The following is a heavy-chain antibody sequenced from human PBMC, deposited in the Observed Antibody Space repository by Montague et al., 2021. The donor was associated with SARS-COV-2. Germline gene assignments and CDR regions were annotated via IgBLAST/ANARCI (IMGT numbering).Heavy chain of an antibody. D-gene: IGHD3-3*01. J-gene: IGHJ2*01. CDR1: GGTFNGYY. V-gene: IGHV4-34*01. CDR2: INDSGRT. CDR3: ARGTGGHITIVEVVIKYCYFDV. Sequence: SETLSLTCAVYGGTFNGYYWAWIRQAPGKGLEWVGEINDSGRTNYSPSLKSRATVLVDPSKNQFSLRLTSVTAADTAVYYCARGTGGHITIVEVVIKYCYFDVWGRGTPVTISS.